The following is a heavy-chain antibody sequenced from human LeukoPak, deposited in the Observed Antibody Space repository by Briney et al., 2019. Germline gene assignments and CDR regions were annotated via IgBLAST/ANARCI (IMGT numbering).Heavy chain of an antibody. CDR3: ARSLSYGQLSYYGLDV. D-gene: IGHD6-13*01. CDR2: IHYSGIT. J-gene: IGHJ6*02. Sequence: PSETLSLTCTVSDGSVSSSSHYWGWVRQPPGKGLEWIGNIHYSGITYYNPSLQSRATISVDTSKNQFSLMLSSVTAADTAVYYCARSLSYGQLSYYGLDVWGQGTTVTVSS. V-gene: IGHV4-39*07. CDR1: DGSVSSSSHY.